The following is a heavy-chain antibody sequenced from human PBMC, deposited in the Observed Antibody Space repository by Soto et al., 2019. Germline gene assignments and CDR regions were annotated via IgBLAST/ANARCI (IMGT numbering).Heavy chain of an antibody. CDR2: ISSSSSYI. Sequence: PGGSLRLSCAASGFTFSSYSMNWVRQAPGKGLEWVSSISSSSSYIYYADSVKGRFTISRDNAKNSLYLQMNSLRAEDTAVYYCATVAGVLGLLLFVAFDIWGQGTMVTVSS. CDR1: GFTFSSYS. CDR3: ATVAGVLGLLLFVAFDI. D-gene: IGHD3-3*01. J-gene: IGHJ3*02. V-gene: IGHV3-21*01.